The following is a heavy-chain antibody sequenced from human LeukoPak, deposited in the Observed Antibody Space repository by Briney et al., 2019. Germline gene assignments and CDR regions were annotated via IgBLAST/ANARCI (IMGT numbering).Heavy chain of an antibody. CDR3: ARDRVSYYDFWSGYFDFDY. Sequence: PGGSLRLSCAASGFTFSSYAMHWVRQAPGKGLEWVAVISYDGSNKYYADSVKGRFTISRDNSKNTLYLQMNSLRAEDTAVYYCARDRVSYYDFWSGYFDFDYWGQGTLVTVSS. V-gene: IGHV3-30-3*01. CDR1: GFTFSSYA. D-gene: IGHD3-3*01. CDR2: ISYDGSNK. J-gene: IGHJ4*02.